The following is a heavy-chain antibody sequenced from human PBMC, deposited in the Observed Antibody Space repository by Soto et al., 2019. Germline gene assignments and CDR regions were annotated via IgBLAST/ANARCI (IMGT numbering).Heavy chain of an antibody. CDR2: IAWNSDII. CDR3: ARVERGITIFGVVIPPFDY. J-gene: IGHJ4*02. V-gene: IGHV3-9*01. Sequence: GGSLRLSCAASGFRFEDYAMHWVRQAPGRGLEWVSGIAWNSDIIGYADSVKGRFTISRDNGKNSLYLQMNSLRPEDTALYYCARVERGITIFGVVIPPFDYWGQGTLVTVSS. CDR1: GFRFEDYA. D-gene: IGHD3-3*01.